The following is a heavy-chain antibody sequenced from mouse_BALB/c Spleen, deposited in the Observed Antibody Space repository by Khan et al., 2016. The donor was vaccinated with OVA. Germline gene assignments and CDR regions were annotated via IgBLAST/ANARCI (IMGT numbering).Heavy chain of an antibody. CDR3: ARLEDI. CDR2: ICAGGST. Sequence: VQLKESGPGLVAPSQTLSITCTVSGFSLPSYGVHWVRQPPGEGLEWLGVICAGGSTNYNSALMSRLSISKDNSKSQVFLKMNSLQTDYTARYYCARLEDIWGQGTTLTVSS. V-gene: IGHV2-9*02. CDR1: GFSLPSYG. D-gene: IGHD1-3*01. J-gene: IGHJ2*01.